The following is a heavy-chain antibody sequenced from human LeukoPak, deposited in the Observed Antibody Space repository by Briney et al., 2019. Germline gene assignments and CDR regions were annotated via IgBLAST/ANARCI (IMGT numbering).Heavy chain of an antibody. CDR2: IKQDGGEK. V-gene: IGHV3-7*01. CDR1: GFTFSTYW. CDR3: ASQRSSYSYAFDV. Sequence: GGSLRLSCAASGFTFSTYWMTWVRQAPGKGLEWVANIKQDGGEKYYVDSVKGRFTISRDNAKNSLYLQMNSLRAEDTAVYYCASQRSSYSYAFDVWGQGTMVTVSS. J-gene: IGHJ3*01. D-gene: IGHD3-10*01.